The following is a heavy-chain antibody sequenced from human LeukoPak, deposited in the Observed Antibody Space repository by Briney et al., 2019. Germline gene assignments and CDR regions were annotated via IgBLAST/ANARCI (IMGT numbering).Heavy chain of an antibody. CDR1: GFTFSNYW. Sequence: PGXSLXLSCAASGFTFSNYWMHWVRQVPGKGLVWVSRINGDGSSTSYADSVEGRFTVSRDNSNNTLYLQMNSLRAEDTALYYCAKGNDWLTPFDWGQGALVTVSS. CDR3: AKGNDWLTPFD. V-gene: IGHV3-74*01. J-gene: IGHJ4*02. CDR2: INGDGSST. D-gene: IGHD3-9*01.